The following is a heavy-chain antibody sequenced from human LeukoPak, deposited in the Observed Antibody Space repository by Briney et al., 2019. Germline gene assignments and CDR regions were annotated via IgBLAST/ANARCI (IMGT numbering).Heavy chain of an antibody. Sequence: PGGSLRLSCAASGFTVSSNYMSWVRQAPGKGLEWVANIKQDGSEKYYVDSVKGRFTISRDNAKNSLYLQMNSRRGEGTAVYYCARLEQWLTPYRGQGTLVTVPS. CDR3: ARLEQWLTPY. CDR1: GFTVSSNY. CDR2: IKQDGSEK. D-gene: IGHD6-19*01. V-gene: IGHV3-7*01. J-gene: IGHJ4*02.